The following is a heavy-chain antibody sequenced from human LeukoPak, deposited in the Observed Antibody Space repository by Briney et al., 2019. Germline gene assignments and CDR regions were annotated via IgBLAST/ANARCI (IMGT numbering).Heavy chain of an antibody. D-gene: IGHD2-8*01. CDR3: AKDTSIGRYCTNGVCSPFDY. J-gene: IGHJ4*02. CDR1: GFTFSSYA. CDR2: ISDTGATT. V-gene: IGHV3-23*01. Sequence: GGSLRLSCAGSGFTFSSYAMSWVRQAPGKELEWVSAISDTGATTYDADSVKGRFTISRDNSRSTLYLQMNSLRAEDTALYYCAKDTSIGRYCTNGVCSPFDYWGQGTLVTVSS.